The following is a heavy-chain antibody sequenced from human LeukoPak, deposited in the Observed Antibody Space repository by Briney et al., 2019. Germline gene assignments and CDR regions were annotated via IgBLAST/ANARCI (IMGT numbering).Heavy chain of an antibody. CDR1: GFTFSSYE. CDR3: ARDDYGGNYNWFDP. V-gene: IGHV3-48*03. J-gene: IGHJ5*02. CDR2: ISSSGSTI. Sequence: GGSLRLSCAASGFTFSSYEMNWVRQAPGKGLEWASYISSSGSTIYYADSVKGRFTISRDNAKNSLYLQMNSLRAEDTAVYYCARDDYGGNYNWFDPWGQGTLVTVSS. D-gene: IGHD4-23*01.